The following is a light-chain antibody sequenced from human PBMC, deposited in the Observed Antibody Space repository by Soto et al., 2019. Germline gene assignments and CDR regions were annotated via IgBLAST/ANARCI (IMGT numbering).Light chain of an antibody. Sequence: QSVLTQPPSVSGAPGQRVTISCTGTRSNIGTDYGVHWYQQLPGTAPKLLIYANHNRPSGVPDRFSGSKSDTSASLAITGLQAEDEADYYCQSFDSSLSTSIFGGGTKLTVL. V-gene: IGLV1-40*01. CDR3: QSFDSSLSTSI. CDR2: ANH. J-gene: IGLJ2*01. CDR1: RSNIGTDYG.